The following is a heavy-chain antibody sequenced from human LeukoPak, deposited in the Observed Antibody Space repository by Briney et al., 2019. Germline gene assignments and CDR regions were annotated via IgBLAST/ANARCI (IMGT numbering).Heavy chain of an antibody. J-gene: IGHJ4*02. CDR1: GYTFTGYY. Sequence: ASVKVSCTASGYTFTGYYMHWVRQAPGQGLEWMGWINPNSGGTNYAQKFQGRVTMTRDTSISTAYMELSRLRSDDTAVYYCARAMITFGGVLPFGYWGQGTLVTVSS. D-gene: IGHD3-16*01. CDR2: INPNSGGT. CDR3: ARAMITFGGVLPFGY. V-gene: IGHV1-2*02.